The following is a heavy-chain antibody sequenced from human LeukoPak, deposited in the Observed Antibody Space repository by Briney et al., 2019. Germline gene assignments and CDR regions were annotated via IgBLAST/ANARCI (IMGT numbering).Heavy chain of an antibody. CDR3: ARKPIINNAWYYFDY. Sequence: SETLSLTCTVSGGSISSGSYYWGWIRQPPGKGLEWIGSIYYSGSTDYNPSLKSRVTISVDTSKNQFSLKLSSVTAADTAVYYCARKPIINNAWYYFDYWGQGTLVTVSS. V-gene: IGHV4-39*07. J-gene: IGHJ4*02. CDR1: GGSISSGSYY. D-gene: IGHD1/OR15-1a*01. CDR2: IYYSGST.